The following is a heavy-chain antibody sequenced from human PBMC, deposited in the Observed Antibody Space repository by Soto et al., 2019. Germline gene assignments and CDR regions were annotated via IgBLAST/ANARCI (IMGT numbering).Heavy chain of an antibody. CDR1: GFTFSTYG. J-gene: IGHJ4*02. Sequence: QVQLVESGGGVVQPGRSLRLSCAASGFTFSTYGMHWVRQAPGKGLEWVAVIWYDGSKKYYADSVKGRFTISRDNSKNTRYLQMNSLRVEDTAVYYCARGIGGETSGFDSWGQGTLVTVSS. D-gene: IGHD2-21*01. CDR3: ARGIGGETSGFDS. CDR2: IWYDGSKK. V-gene: IGHV3-33*01.